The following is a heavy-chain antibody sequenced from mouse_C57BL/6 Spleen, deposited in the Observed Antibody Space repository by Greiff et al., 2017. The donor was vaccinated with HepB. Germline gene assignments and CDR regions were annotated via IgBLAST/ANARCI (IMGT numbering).Heavy chain of an antibody. CDR2: IHPNSGST. D-gene: IGHD2-3*01. Sequence: QVQLQQPGAELVKPGASVKLSCKASGYTFTSYWMHWVKQRPGQGLEWIGMIHPNSGSTNYNEKFKSKATLTVDKSSSTAYMQLSSLTSEDSAVYYCARPDDGYYWFAYWGQGTLVTVSA. CDR3: ARPDDGYYWFAY. V-gene: IGHV1-64*01. J-gene: IGHJ3*01. CDR1: GYTFTSYW.